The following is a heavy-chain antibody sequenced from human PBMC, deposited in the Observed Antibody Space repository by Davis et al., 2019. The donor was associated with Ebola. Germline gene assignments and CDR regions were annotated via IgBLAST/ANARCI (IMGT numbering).Heavy chain of an antibody. CDR2: IYNRGTT. J-gene: IGHJ6*03. CDR3: AALFSGSYLAYVDV. V-gene: IGHV4-61*08. D-gene: IGHD1-26*01. Sequence: MPSETLSLTCTVATFSFPSHVYSWNWIRQSPEKGLEWIGFIYNRGTTNYNPSLNSRVTISKDTSRNQFSLELRSVTAADTAVYYCAALFSGSYLAYVDVWGKGTTVTVS. CDR1: TFSFPSHVYS.